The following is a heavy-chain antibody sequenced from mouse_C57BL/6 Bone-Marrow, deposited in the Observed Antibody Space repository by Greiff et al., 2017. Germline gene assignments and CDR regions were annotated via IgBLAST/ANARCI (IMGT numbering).Heavy chain of an antibody. V-gene: IGHV5-4*01. CDR1: GFTFSSYA. D-gene: IGHD2-2*01. CDR3: ARGGLRKVGPWFAY. Sequence: EVQLVESGGGLVKPGGSLKLSCAASGFTFSSYAMSWVRQTPEKRLEWVATISDGGSYTYYPDNVKGRFTISRDNAKNNLYLQMSHLKSEDTAMYYGARGGLRKVGPWFAYWGQGTLVTVSA. J-gene: IGHJ3*01. CDR2: ISDGGSYT.